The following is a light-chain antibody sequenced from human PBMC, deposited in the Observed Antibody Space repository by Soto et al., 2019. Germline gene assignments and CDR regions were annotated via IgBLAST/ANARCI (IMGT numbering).Light chain of an antibody. CDR3: LSYTTSTTLGV. CDR1: TSDVGAYND. Sequence: HSALTQPASVSGSPGQSLTISCTGSTSDVGAYNDVSWYQQYPGKAPKLMISDRFSASKSGNTASLTISGLQADDEADYYCLSYTTSTTLGVFGGGTKLTVL. V-gene: IGLV2-14*03. J-gene: IGLJ3*02.